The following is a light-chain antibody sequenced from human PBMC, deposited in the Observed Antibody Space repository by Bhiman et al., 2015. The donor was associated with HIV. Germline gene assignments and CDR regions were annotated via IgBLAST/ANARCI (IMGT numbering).Light chain of an antibody. CDR1: GSDVGGYNY. CDR3: SSYTTSSTYV. Sequence: CTGSGSDVGGYNYVSWYQQYPGKAPKLMIYDVSNRPSGVPNRFSGSKSDNTASLTISGLQAEDEADYYCSSYTTSSTYVFGTGTKVTVL. CDR2: DVS. J-gene: IGLJ1*01. V-gene: IGLV2-14*03.